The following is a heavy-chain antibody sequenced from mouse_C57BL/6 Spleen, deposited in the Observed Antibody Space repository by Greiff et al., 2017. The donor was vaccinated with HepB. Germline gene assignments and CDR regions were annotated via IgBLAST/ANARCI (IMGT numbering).Heavy chain of an antibody. D-gene: IGHD1-1*01. V-gene: IGHV5-15*04. CDR1: GFTFSDYG. CDR3: ARQGYYGSSFSFAY. Sequence: EVKLEESGGGLVQPGGSLKLSCAASGFTFSDYGMAWVRQAPRKGPEWVAFISNLAYSIYYADTVTGRFTISRENAKNTLYLEMSSLRSEDTAMYYCARQGYYGSSFSFAYWGQGTLVTVSA. J-gene: IGHJ3*01. CDR2: ISNLAYSI.